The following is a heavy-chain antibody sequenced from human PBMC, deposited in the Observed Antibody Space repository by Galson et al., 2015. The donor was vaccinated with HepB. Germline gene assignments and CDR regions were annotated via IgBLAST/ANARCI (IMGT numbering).Heavy chain of an antibody. Sequence: LRLSCAASGFTFSDYWMHWVRQAPGKGLVWVSYVNFDGTSTRYANSVKGRFTVSRDNAENTVYLQMNSLRAEDTGIYYCARELAFGCGSYSHWGQGALVTVSS. V-gene: IGHV3-74*01. J-gene: IGHJ4*02. D-gene: IGHD6-19*01. CDR1: GFTFSDYW. CDR3: ARELAFGCGSYSH. CDR2: VNFDGTST.